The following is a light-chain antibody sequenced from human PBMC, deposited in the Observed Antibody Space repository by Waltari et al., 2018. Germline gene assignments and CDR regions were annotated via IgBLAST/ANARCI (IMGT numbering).Light chain of an antibody. V-gene: IGLV3-10*01. CDR2: EDT. CDR1: ALPNKY. Sequence: SYELTQPPSVSVSPGHTARITCSGEALPNKYAYWYRQKSGQAPVLVIYEDTKRPSGIPEGFSACNSGAVATLTITGAQVEDEADYYCYSTDYTGNYWVFGGGTKLTVL. J-gene: IGLJ3*02. CDR3: YSTDYTGNYWV.